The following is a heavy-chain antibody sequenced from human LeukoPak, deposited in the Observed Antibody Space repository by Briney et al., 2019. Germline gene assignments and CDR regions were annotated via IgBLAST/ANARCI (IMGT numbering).Heavy chain of an antibody. CDR1: GYTFTGYY. J-gene: IGHJ5*02. Sequence: AASVKVSCKASGYTFTGYYMHWVRQAPGRGLEWMGWINPNSGATKYAQKFQGRVTMTRDTSISTAYMEVSRLRFDDTAVYYCARDGGWCQLLWWFDPWGQGTLVTVSS. CDR3: ARDGGWCQLLWWFDP. V-gene: IGHV1-2*02. D-gene: IGHD2-2*01. CDR2: INPNSGAT.